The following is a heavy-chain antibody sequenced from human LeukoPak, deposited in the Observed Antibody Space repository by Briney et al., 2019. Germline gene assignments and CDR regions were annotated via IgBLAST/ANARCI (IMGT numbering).Heavy chain of an antibody. Sequence: SETLSLTCTVSGGSISGYYWSWIRQPPGKGLEWIGYIYYSGSTNYNPSLKSRVTISVHTSENQFSLRLTSVTAADTATYYCARGRNDFDYWGQGTLVTVSS. V-gene: IGHV4-59*01. CDR2: IYYSGST. CDR1: GGSISGYY. CDR3: ARGRNDFDY. J-gene: IGHJ4*02. D-gene: IGHD1-1*01.